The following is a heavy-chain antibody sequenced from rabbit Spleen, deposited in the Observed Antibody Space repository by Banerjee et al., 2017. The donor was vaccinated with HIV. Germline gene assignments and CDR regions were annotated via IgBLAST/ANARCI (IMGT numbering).Heavy chain of an antibody. CDR2: MNTYTTKT. Sequence: LEESGGDLVKPEGSLTLTCTASGFSFNVAFVVCWVRQAPGKGLEWIGCMNTYTTKTVYASWVNGRFTISKSSSTTVTLQMTGLTAADTATYFCARDAGTSFSTYGMDLWGQGTLVTVS. CDR1: GFSFNVAFV. V-gene: IGHV1S45*01. J-gene: IGHJ6*01. CDR3: ARDAGTSFSTYGMDL. D-gene: IGHD8-1*01.